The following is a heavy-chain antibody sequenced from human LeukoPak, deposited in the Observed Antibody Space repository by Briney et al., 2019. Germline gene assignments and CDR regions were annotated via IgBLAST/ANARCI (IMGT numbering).Heavy chain of an antibody. D-gene: IGHD1-26*01. CDR1: GFTFSSYS. CDR2: ISSSSSYM. J-gene: IGHJ4*02. CDR3: ARDPTSYGNPGNFDY. Sequence: GGSLRLSCAASGFTFSSYSMNWVRQAPGKGLEWVSSISSSSSYMYYADSVKGRFTISRDNAKNSLYLQMNSLRAEDTAVYYCARDPTSYGNPGNFDYWGQGTLVTVSS. V-gene: IGHV3-21*01.